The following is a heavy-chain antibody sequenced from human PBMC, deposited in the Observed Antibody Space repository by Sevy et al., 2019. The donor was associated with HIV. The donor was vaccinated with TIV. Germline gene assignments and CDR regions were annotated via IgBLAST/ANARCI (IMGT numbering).Heavy chain of an antibody. V-gene: IGHV3-48*03. CDR3: AGDLPPSATTVAHFDC. J-gene: IGHJ4*02. CDR1: GFTFSSYE. Sequence: GGSLRLSCAASGFTFSSYEMNWVRQPPGKGLEWVSYISNSGTTISYSDSVKGRFTIGRDNARNALYLHMNSLRAEDMAVYYCAGDLPPSATTVAHFDCWGQGTLVTVSS. CDR2: ISNSGTTI. D-gene: IGHD4-17*01.